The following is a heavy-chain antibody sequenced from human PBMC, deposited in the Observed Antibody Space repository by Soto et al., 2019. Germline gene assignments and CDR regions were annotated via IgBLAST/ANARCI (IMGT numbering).Heavy chain of an antibody. CDR1: GGSISSSNW. CDR2: IYHSGST. Sequence: SETLSLTCAVSGGSISSSNWWSWVRQPPGKGLEWIGEIYHSGSTNYNPSLKSRVTISVDKSKNQFSLKLSSVTAADTAVYYCARVLSYYDISGGGGTPEDWGQGTLVTVSS. CDR3: ARVLSYYDISGGGGTPED. J-gene: IGHJ4*02. D-gene: IGHD3-9*01. V-gene: IGHV4-4*02.